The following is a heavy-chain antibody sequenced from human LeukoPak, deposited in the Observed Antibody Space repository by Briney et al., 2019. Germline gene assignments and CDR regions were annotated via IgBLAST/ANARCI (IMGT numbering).Heavy chain of an antibody. CDR3: ARDRVEMATITRCDY. V-gene: IGHV3-7*01. CDR2: IKQDGSEK. J-gene: IGHJ4*02. D-gene: IGHD5-24*01. CDR1: GFSFSSYW. Sequence: GGSLRLSCAASGFSFSSYWMSWVRQAPGKGLEWVANIKQDGSEKNYVESVKGRFTISRDNAKSSLYLQMNSLRAEDTAVYYCARDRVEMATITRCDYWGQGTLVTVSS.